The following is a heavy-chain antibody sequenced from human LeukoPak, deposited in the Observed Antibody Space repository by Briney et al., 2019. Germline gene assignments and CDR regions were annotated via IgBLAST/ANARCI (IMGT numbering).Heavy chain of an antibody. V-gene: IGHV3-23*01. CDR3: AKDMGLVLSTVAPFDS. J-gene: IGHJ4*02. Sequence: GGSLRLSCAASGFTFSSYSMSWVRQAPGKGLEWVSGISGSGDRTYCADAVKGRFTISRDNSKNTVYLQMDSLRAEDTAVYYCAKDMGLVLSTVAPFDSWGQGTLVTVSS. CDR1: GFTFSSYS. CDR2: ISGSGDRT. D-gene: IGHD4/OR15-4a*01.